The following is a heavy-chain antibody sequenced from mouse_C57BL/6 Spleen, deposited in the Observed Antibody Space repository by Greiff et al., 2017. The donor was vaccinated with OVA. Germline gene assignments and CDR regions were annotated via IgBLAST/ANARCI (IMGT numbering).Heavy chain of an antibody. V-gene: IGHV1-37*01. CDR1: GYSFTGYF. Sequence: EVMLVESGPELVKPGASVKISCKASGYSFTGYFMNWVKQSHGKSLEWIGRINPYNGDTFYNQKFKGKATLTVDKSSSTAHMELLSLTSEDFAVDYCARGDLFITTVVATGFDYWGQGTTLTVSS. CDR3: ARGDLFITTVVATGFDY. D-gene: IGHD1-1*01. CDR2: INPYNGDT. J-gene: IGHJ2*01.